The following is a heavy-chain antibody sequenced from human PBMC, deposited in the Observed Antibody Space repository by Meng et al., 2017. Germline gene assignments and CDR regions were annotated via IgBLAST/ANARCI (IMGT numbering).Heavy chain of an antibody. CDR2: ISAYNGNT. J-gene: IGHJ4*02. Sequence: ASVKVSCKASVYTFTSYGISWVRQAPGQGLEWMGWISAYNGNTNYAQKLQGRVTMTTDTSTSTAYMELRSLRSDDTAVYYCASADYGDYKTLGYWSQGTLVTVSS. CDR1: VYTFTSYG. D-gene: IGHD4-17*01. V-gene: IGHV1-18*01. CDR3: ASADYGDYKTLGY.